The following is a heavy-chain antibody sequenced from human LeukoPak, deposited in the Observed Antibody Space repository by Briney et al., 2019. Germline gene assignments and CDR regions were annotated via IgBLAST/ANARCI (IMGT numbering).Heavy chain of an antibody. CDR2: ISSGGGTI. D-gene: IGHD3-22*01. V-gene: IGHV3-48*03. CDR3: ARIRADSSGYYYKYFDF. CDR1: GFTFSIYE. J-gene: IGHJ4*02. Sequence: GGSLRLSCVVSGFTFSIYEMNWVRQAPGKGLEWVSYISSGGGTIYYADSVKGRFTASRDNAKNSLYLQMNSLRAEDTAVYYCARIRADSSGYYYKYFDFWGQGTLVTVSS.